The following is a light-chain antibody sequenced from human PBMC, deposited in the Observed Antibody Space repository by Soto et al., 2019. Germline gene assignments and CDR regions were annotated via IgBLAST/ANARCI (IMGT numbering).Light chain of an antibody. CDR3: QQYDSTPLT. CDR1: QRVLYSSNNKNY. Sequence: DIVMTQSPDSLAVSLGERATINCKSSQRVLYSSNNKNYLAWYQRKPGQPPRLLVYWASTRESGVPDRFSGSGSGTVFALTISSLQAEDVALYYCQQYDSTPLTFGGGTKVEIK. J-gene: IGKJ4*01. V-gene: IGKV4-1*01. CDR2: WAS.